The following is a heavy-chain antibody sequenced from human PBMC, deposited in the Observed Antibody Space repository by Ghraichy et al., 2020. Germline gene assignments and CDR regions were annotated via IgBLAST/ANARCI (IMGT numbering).Heavy chain of an antibody. J-gene: IGHJ4*02. CDR1: GFTVSSNY. D-gene: IGHD3-16*02. CDR2: IYSGDTT. V-gene: IGHV3-53*01. CDR3: ARGSDYVWGSYRSDFGY. Sequence: GGSLRLSCAASGFTVSSNYMSWVRQAPGKGLEWVAVIYSGDTTYYGDSVKGRFTISRDNSKNTFYLQMNSLRVEDTAVYYCARGSDYVWGSYRSDFGYWGQGTLVTVSS.